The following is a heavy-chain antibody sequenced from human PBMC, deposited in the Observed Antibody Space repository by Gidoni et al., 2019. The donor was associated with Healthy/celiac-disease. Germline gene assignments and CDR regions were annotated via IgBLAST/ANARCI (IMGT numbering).Heavy chain of an antibody. CDR1: VYSISSGYY. Sequence: QVQLQESGPGLVKPSATLSLTCAVSVYSISSGYYWGWIRQPPGKGLEWIGSIYHSGSTYYNPSLKSRVTISVDTSKNQFSLKLSSVTAADTAVYYCARDWGYLAFFDYWGQGTLVTVSS. CDR2: IYHSGST. D-gene: IGHD3-16*01. J-gene: IGHJ4*02. CDR3: ARDWGYLAFFDY. V-gene: IGHV4-38-2*02.